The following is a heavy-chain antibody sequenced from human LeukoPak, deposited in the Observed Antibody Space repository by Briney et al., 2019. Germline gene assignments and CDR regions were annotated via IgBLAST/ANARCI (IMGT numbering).Heavy chain of an antibody. D-gene: IGHD3-22*01. Sequence: SETLSLTCTVSGGSISSSSYYWGWILQPPGKGLEWIGSIYYSGSTYYNPSLKSRVTISVDTSKNQFSLKLSSVTAADTAVYYCARADYYDSSGYYGRFDYWGQGTLVTVSS. CDR1: GGSISSSSYY. J-gene: IGHJ4*02. CDR2: IYYSGST. V-gene: IGHV4-39*07. CDR3: ARADYYDSSGYYGRFDY.